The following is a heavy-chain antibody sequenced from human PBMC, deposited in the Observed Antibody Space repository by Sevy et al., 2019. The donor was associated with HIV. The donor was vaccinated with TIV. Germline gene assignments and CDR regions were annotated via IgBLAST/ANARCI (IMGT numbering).Heavy chain of an antibody. Sequence: SQTLSLTCAISGDSVSSNSAAWNWIRQSPSRGLEWLGRTYYRSKWYNDYAVSVKSRITINPDTSKNQFSLQLNSVTPEDTALYYCARDRYYDSSGYYMGAFDIWGQGTMVTVSS. CDR1: GDSVSSNSAA. CDR2: TYYRSKWYN. J-gene: IGHJ3*02. CDR3: ARDRYYDSSGYYMGAFDI. D-gene: IGHD3-22*01. V-gene: IGHV6-1*01.